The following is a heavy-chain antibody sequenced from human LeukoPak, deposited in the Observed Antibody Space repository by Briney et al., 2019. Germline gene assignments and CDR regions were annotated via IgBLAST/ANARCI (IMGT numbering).Heavy chain of an antibody. V-gene: IGHV3-11*04. Sequence: PGGSLRLSCAVSEISITTTYMSWVRQAPGKGLEWVSSISRSGSTKYYADSVKGRFTISRDNAKNSLYLQMNSLRAEDTAVYYCARDGVITTDYYYYYMDVWGKGTTVTVSS. CDR1: EISITTTY. CDR2: ISRSGSTK. J-gene: IGHJ6*03. CDR3: ARDGVITTDYYYYYMDV. D-gene: IGHD3-22*01.